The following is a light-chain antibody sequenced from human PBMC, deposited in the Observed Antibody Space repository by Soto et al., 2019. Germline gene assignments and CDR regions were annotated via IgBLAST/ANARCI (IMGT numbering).Light chain of an antibody. Sequence: SYELTQPPSVSVAPGQTARITCGGNNSGSKSVHWYQQKPGQAPVLVVYDDTDRPSGIPERFSGSNSGNTATLTISRVEAGDEADYFCQVWDSGSDHYVFGTGTKVTVL. CDR1: NSGSKS. J-gene: IGLJ1*01. CDR3: QVWDSGSDHYV. CDR2: DDT. V-gene: IGLV3-21*02.